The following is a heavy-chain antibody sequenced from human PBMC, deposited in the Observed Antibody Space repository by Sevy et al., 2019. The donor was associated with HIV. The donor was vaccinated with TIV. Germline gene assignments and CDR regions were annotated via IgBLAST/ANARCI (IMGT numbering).Heavy chain of an antibody. CDR3: AREGCTKPHDY. CDR1: GFTFSKYS. Sequence: GGSLRLSCAASGFTFSKYSMSWVRQPPGKGLEWVSTLSSGWGEINYADSVKGRFTISRDNSKSSVYLQMNNLRPEDTVVYYCAREGCTKPHDYWGQGTLVTVSS. J-gene: IGHJ4*02. CDR2: LSSGWGEI. V-gene: IGHV3-23*01. D-gene: IGHD2-8*01.